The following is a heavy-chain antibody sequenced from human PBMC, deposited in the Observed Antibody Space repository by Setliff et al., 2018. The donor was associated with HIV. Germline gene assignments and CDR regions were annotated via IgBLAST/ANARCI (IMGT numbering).Heavy chain of an antibody. D-gene: IGHD2-15*01. V-gene: IGHV4-59*12. CDR1: NGSINDYY. CDR2: TYNSENI. Sequence: SLTCSMSNGSINDYYWSWIRQSPGKGLEWIGSTYNSENINYNPSLKSRVTVSVDTSKNQFSLRLTSVTAADTAVYFCARHFYTTSWYSGTYWYFDLWGRGTLVTVSS. J-gene: IGHJ2*01. CDR3: ARHFYTTSWYSGTYWYFDL.